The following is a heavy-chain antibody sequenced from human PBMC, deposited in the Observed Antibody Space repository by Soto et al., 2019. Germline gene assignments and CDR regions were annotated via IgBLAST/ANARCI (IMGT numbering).Heavy chain of an antibody. D-gene: IGHD2-2*01. CDR1: GFTFSSYG. CDR2: IWYDGSNK. CDR3: AKDLSHCSSTSCYDAFDI. J-gene: IGHJ3*02. Sequence: PGGSLRLSCAASGFTFSSYGMHWVRQAPGKGLEWVAVIWYDGSNKYYADSVKGRFTISRDNSKNTLYLQMNSLRAEDTAVYYCAKDLSHCSSTSCYDAFDIWGQGTMVTVSS. V-gene: IGHV3-30*02.